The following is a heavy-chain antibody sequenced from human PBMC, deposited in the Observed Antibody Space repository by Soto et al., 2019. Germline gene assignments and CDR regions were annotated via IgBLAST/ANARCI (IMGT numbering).Heavy chain of an antibody. CDR3: TVSGIVVVPAAYYFDY. D-gene: IGHD2-2*01. J-gene: IGHJ4*02. Sequence: EVQLLESGGGLVQPGGSLRLSCAASGFTFSSYAMSWVRQAPGKGLEWVSAISGSGGSTYYADSVKGRFTISRDNSKNTLYLQMNGLRAEDTAVYYCTVSGIVVVPAAYYFDYWGQGTLVTVSS. CDR2: ISGSGGST. CDR1: GFTFSSYA. V-gene: IGHV3-23*01.